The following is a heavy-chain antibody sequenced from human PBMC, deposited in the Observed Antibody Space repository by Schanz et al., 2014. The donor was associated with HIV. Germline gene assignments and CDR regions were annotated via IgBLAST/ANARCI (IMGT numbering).Heavy chain of an antibody. CDR3: ARDTNFVLDV. V-gene: IGHV1-2*02. J-gene: IGHJ6*02. Sequence: QVQLVQSGAEVKEPGASGKVSCKPYGYIFTGHLMHWVRQAPGQGLEWMGWINPNSGATDSAQKFQGRVTMTRDTSISTAFMELSSLRSDDTAVYYCARDTNFVLDVWGQGTTVTVSS. D-gene: IGHD2-8*01. CDR2: INPNSGAT. CDR1: GYIFTGHL.